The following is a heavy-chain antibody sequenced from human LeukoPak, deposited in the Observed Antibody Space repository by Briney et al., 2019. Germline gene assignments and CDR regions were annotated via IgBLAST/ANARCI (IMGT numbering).Heavy chain of an antibody. CDR2: IYYSGST. V-gene: IGHV4-59*08. Sequence: GSLRLSCAASGFTFSSYAMSWIRQPPGKGLEWIGYIYYSGSTNYNPSLKSRVTISVDTSKNQFSLKLSSVTAADTAVYYCARQYYYYYMDVWGKGTTVTVSS. CDR3: ARQYYYYYMDV. J-gene: IGHJ6*03. CDR1: GFTFSSYA.